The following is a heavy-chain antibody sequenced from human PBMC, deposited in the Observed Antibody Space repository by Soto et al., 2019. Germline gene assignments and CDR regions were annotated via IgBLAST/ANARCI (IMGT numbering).Heavy chain of an antibody. J-gene: IGHJ3*02. CDR2: IYHTGST. Sequence: PSETLSLTCTVSGGSVSSGSYYWSWIRQPPGKGLEWIGYIYHTGSTKYNPSLKSRVTMSVVTSKTQFSLKLTSVTAADTAVYYCARSAPYSSDWYGTPNGAFDIWGQGTMVTVSS. D-gene: IGHD6-13*01. CDR1: GGSVSSGSYY. CDR3: ARSAPYSSDWYGTPNGAFDI. V-gene: IGHV4-61*01.